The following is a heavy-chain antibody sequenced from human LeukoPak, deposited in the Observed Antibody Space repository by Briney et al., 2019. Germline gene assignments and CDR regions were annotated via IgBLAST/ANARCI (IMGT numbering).Heavy chain of an antibody. J-gene: IGHJ6*03. CDR3: ARGVGYCSSTSGYTPYYCYRDV. V-gene: IGHV4-59*01. D-gene: IGHD2-2*02. Sequence: SETLSLTCTVSGGSISSYYWSWIPQPPGKGLEWIRYIYYSGSTNYNPSLKSRVTISVDTPKNQFSLKLSSVTAADTAVYYCARGVGYCSSTSGYTPYYCYRDVGRKEKTHPVSS. CDR1: GGSISSYY. CDR2: IYYSGST.